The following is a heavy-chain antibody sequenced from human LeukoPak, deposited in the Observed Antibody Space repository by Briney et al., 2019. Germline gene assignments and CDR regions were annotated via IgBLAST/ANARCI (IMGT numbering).Heavy chain of an antibody. J-gene: IGHJ4*02. CDR2: THPTDGST. CDR1: GYTFSTYY. CDR3: ARANGGGLDY. D-gene: IGHD3-10*01. V-gene: IGHV1-46*01. Sequence: ASVKVSCKTSGYTFSTYYMHWVRQAPGQGLEWLGITHPTDGSTSYTQKIQGRVTMTRDTATGTVYLELSSLRSEDTAVYWCARANGGGLDYWGQGTPITVSS.